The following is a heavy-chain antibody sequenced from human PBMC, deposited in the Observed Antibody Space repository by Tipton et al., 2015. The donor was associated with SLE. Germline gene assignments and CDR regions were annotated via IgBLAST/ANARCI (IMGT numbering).Heavy chain of an antibody. D-gene: IGHD3-3*01. CDR2: ISGSDGNI. Sequence: GSLRLSCAASGFNFGRFSMNWVRQAPGKGLEWISYISGSDGNIHSADSVRGRFTISRDNAKDILYLQMNSLRVEDTAVYYCARTGYPGTISGETLGYYFDYWGKGILVTVSS. J-gene: IGHJ4*02. CDR1: GFNFGRFS. V-gene: IGHV3-48*01. CDR3: ARTGYPGTISGETLGYYFDY.